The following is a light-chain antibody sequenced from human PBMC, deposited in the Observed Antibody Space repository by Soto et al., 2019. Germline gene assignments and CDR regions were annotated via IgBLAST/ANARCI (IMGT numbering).Light chain of an antibody. V-gene: IGKV1-8*01. CDR2: AAS. CDR1: QGISSY. CDR3: QQYYSYPHT. Sequence: AIRMTQSPSSLSASTGDRVTITCRASQGISSYLAWYQQKPGKAPKLLIYAASTLQSGVPSRFSGSGSGTDLTLTTSCLQTEDFATYYCQQYYSYPHTFGQGTKLEIK. J-gene: IGKJ2*01.